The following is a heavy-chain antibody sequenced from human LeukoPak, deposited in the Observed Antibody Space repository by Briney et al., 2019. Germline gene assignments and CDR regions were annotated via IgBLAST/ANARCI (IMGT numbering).Heavy chain of an antibody. CDR3: ARGSGGSGGDFDL. CDR1: GYTFTSYG. J-gene: IGHJ2*01. D-gene: IGHD2-15*01. V-gene: IGHV1-8*02. Sequence: ASVKVSCKASGYTFTSYGNSWVRQAPGQGLEWMGWMNPNSGNTGYAQKFQGRVTMTRNTSISTAYMELSSLRSEDTAVYYCARGSGGSGGDFDLWGRGTLVTVSS. CDR2: MNPNSGNT.